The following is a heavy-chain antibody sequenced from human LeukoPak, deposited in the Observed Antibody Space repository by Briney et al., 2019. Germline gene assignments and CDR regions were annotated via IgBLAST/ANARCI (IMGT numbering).Heavy chain of an antibody. CDR1: GGTFSSYA. V-gene: IGHV1-69*04. CDR3: AISGKLENWFDP. Sequence: SVKVSCKASGGTFSSYAISWVRQAPGQGLEWMGRIIPILGIANYAQKFQGRVTITADKSTSTAYMELSSLRSDDTAMYYCAISGKLENWFDPWGQGTLVTASS. D-gene: IGHD3-10*01. CDR2: IIPILGIA. J-gene: IGHJ5*02.